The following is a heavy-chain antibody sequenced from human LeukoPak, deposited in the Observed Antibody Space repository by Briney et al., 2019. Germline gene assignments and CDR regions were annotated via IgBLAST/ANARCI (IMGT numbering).Heavy chain of an antibody. Sequence: PGGSLRLSCSAPGFTFSSYAMHWVRQAPGKGLEYVSAISSNGGSTYYADSVKGRFTISRDNSKNTLFLQMSSLRAEDTAVYYCVKDGGYSSSWYNWFDPWGQGTLVTVSS. V-gene: IGHV3-64D*06. CDR3: VKDGGYSSSWYNWFDP. CDR2: ISSNGGST. D-gene: IGHD6-13*01. CDR1: GFTFSSYA. J-gene: IGHJ5*02.